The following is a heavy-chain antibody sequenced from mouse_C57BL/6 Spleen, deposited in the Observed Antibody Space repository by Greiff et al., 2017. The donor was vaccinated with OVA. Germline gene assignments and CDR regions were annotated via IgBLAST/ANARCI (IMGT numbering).Heavy chain of an antibody. D-gene: IGHD1-1*01. Sequence: QVQLKESGAELVRPGASVTLSCKASGYTFTDYEMHWVKQTPVHGLEWIGAIDPETGGTAYNQKFKGKAILTADKSSSTAYMELRSLTSEDSAVYYCTREGSSWYFDVWGTGTTVTVSS. V-gene: IGHV1-15*01. CDR2: IDPETGGT. CDR1: GYTFTDYE. J-gene: IGHJ1*03. CDR3: TREGSSWYFDV.